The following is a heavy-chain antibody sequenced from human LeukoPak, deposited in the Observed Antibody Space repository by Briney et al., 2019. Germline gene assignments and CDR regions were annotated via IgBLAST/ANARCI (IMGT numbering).Heavy chain of an antibody. D-gene: IGHD2-15*01. J-gene: IGHJ4*02. V-gene: IGHV4-59*01. CDR1: GGSISSYY. Sequence: SETLSLTCTVSGGSISSYYWNWIRQPPGKGLEWIGYMYYSGSTNYNPSLKSRVTISVDTSKNQFSLNLSSVTAADTAVYYCARAPRISCTHFTCYPLEYWGQGTLVTVSS. CDR2: MYYSGST. CDR3: ARAPRISCTHFTCYPLEY.